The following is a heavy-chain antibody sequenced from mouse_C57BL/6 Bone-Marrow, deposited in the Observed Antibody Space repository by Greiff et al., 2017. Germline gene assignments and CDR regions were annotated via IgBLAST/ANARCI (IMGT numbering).Heavy chain of an antibody. CDR3: ARDDGYSAWFAY. D-gene: IGHD2-3*01. Sequence: EVQLVESGPGLVKPSQSLSLTCSVTGYSITSGYYWNWIRQFPGNKLEWMGYISYDGSNNYNPSLKNRISITRDTSKNQFFLKLNSVTTEDTATYYCARDDGYSAWFAYWGQGTLVTVSA. CDR2: ISYDGSN. V-gene: IGHV3-6*01. J-gene: IGHJ3*01. CDR1: GYSITSGYY.